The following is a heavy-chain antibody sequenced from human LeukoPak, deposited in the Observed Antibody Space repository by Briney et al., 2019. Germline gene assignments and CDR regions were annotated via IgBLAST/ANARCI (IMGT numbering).Heavy chain of an antibody. CDR3: ARGGSTTWRIGYYFDY. V-gene: IGHV4-59*01. Sequence: SETLSLTCTVSGGSLNSYYWNWIRHSPGQGLEWIGFIYSAGSTNYNPSLKSRVAISVETSQTQFSLKLSSVTAADTAVYYCARGGSTTWRIGYYFDYWGQGALVTVSS. D-gene: IGHD6-13*01. CDR1: GGSLNSYY. CDR2: IYSAGST. J-gene: IGHJ4*02.